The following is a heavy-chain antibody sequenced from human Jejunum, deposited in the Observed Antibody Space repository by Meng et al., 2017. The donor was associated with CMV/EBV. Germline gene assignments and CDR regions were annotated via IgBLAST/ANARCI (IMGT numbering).Heavy chain of an antibody. CDR1: FTKYA. CDR2: INPTTGNP. V-gene: IGHV7-4-1*02. J-gene: IGHJ4*02. CDR3: VREIEGERGIAVAGSFGDY. D-gene: IGHD6-19*01. Sequence: FTKYAMNWVRQAPGQGLEWMGWINPTTGNPTYAQGFTGRFVFSLDTSVSTIYLQISNLKAEDTAVYYCVREIEGERGIAVAGSFGDYWGQGTLVTVSS.